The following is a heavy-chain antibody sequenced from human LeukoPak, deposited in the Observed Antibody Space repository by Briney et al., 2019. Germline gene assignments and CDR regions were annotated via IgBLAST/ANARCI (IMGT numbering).Heavy chain of an antibody. CDR3: ARVTIVGATDFDY. J-gene: IGHJ4*02. D-gene: IGHD1-26*01. Sequence: SETLSFTCTVSGGSISSYYWSWIRQPPGKGLEWIGYIYYSGSTNYNPSLKSRVTISVDTSKNQFSLKLSSVTAADTAVYYCARVTIVGATDFDYWGQGTLVTVSS. CDR2: IYYSGST. CDR1: GGSISSYY. V-gene: IGHV4-59*01.